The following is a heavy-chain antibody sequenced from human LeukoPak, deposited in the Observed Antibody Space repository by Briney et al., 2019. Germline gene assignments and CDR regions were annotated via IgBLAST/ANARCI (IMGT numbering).Heavy chain of an antibody. J-gene: IGHJ4*02. CDR2: IESDGSST. Sequence: PGGSLRLSCAASGFTFRTYWMNWVRQAPGKGLVWVSRIESDGSSTSYADSVKGRFTISRDNAKNTLYLQMNSLRAEDTAVYYCARDPFDYWGQGTLVTVSS. CDR3: ARDPFDY. V-gene: IGHV3-74*01. CDR1: GFTFRTYW.